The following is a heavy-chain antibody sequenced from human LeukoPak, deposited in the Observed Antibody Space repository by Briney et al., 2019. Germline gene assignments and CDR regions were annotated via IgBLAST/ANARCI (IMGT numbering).Heavy chain of an antibody. CDR3: ATEGGKKQLWSEGKIDY. D-gene: IGHD5-18*01. CDR1: GFTFSSYS. J-gene: IGHJ4*02. CDR2: ISSSSSYI. V-gene: IGHV3-21*01. Sequence: PGGSLRLSCAASGFTFSSYSMNWVRQAPGKGLEWVSSISSSSSYIYYADSVKGRFTISRDNADNSLFLQMNSLRAEDTAVYYCATEGGKKQLWSEGKIDYWGQGTLVTVSS.